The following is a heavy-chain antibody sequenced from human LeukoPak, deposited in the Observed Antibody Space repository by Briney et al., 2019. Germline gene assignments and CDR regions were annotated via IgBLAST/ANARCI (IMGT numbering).Heavy chain of an antibody. CDR1: GGSISSGDYY. V-gene: IGHV4-30-4*01. D-gene: IGHD2-2*01. Sequence: SETLSFTCTVSGGSISSGDYYWSWIRQPPGKGLEWIGYIYYSGSTYYNPSLKSRVTISVDTSKNQFSLKLSSVTAADTAVYYCARDPLVPAALNDYWGQGTPVTVSS. CDR2: IYYSGST. J-gene: IGHJ4*02. CDR3: ARDPLVPAALNDY.